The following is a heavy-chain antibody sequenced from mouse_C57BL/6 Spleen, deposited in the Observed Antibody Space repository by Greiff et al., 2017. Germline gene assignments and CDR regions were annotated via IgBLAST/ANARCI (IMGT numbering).Heavy chain of an antibody. D-gene: IGHD3-1*01. V-gene: IGHV5-4*01. Sequence: DVQLQESGGGLVKPGGSLKLSCAASGFTFSSYAMSWVRQTPEKRLEWVATISDGGSYTYYPDNVKGRFTISRDNAKNNLYLQMSHLKSEDTAMYYCARDLGYWGQGTTLTVSS. CDR2: ISDGGSYT. J-gene: IGHJ2*01. CDR1: GFTFSSYA. CDR3: ARDLGY.